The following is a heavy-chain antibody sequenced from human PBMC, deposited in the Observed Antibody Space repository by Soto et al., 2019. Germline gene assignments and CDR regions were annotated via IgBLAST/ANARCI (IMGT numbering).Heavy chain of an antibody. CDR1: GFTFSSYG. Sequence: GESLKISCAASGFTFSSYGMHWVRQAPGKGLEWVAVIWYDGSNKYYADSVKGRFTISRDNSKNTLYLQMNSLRAEDTAVYYCARETTGKAFDIWGQGTMVTVSS. CDR2: IWYDGSNK. J-gene: IGHJ3*02. V-gene: IGHV3-33*01. CDR3: ARETTGKAFDI.